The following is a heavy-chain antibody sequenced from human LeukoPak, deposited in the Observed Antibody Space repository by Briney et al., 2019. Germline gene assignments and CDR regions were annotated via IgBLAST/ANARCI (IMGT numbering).Heavy chain of an antibody. CDR2: IYYSGST. CDR3: ARDQAGSSDWFDP. Sequence: PSETLSLTCTVSGGSISSGSYYWGWIRQPPGKGLEWIGNIYYSGSTYYNPSLKSRVTISVDTSKNQFSLKLSSVTAADTAVYYCARDQAGSSDWFDPWGQGTLVTVSS. CDR1: GGSISSGSYY. D-gene: IGHD3-10*01. V-gene: IGHV4-39*07. J-gene: IGHJ5*02.